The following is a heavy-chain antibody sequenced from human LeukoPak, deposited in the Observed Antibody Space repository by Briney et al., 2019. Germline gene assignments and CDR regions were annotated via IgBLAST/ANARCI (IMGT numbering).Heavy chain of an antibody. CDR2: IIPIFGTA. D-gene: IGHD3-3*01. CDR1: GYTFTSYG. Sequence: ASVKVSCKASGYTFTSYGISWVRQAPGQGLEWMGGIIPIFGTANYAQKFQGRVTITADESTSTAYMELSSLRSEDTAVYYCARAWSGYFYHYYYMDVWGKGTTVTVSS. J-gene: IGHJ6*03. V-gene: IGHV1-69*13. CDR3: ARAWSGYFYHYYYMDV.